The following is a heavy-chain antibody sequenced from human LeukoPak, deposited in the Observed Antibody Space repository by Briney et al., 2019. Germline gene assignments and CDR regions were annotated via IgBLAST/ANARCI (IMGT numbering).Heavy chain of an antibody. J-gene: IGHJ4*02. Sequence: ASVKVSCKASGYTFTSNAISWVRQDPGQGLEWMGWISAYNGNTNYAQKFQGKVNMTTDTSTSTAYMDLRSLRSDDTAVYYCARDRGYSSGRAFDFWGQGTLVTVSS. D-gene: IGHD5-18*01. CDR2: ISAYNGNT. CDR3: ARDRGYSSGRAFDF. CDR1: GYTFTSNA. V-gene: IGHV1-18*04.